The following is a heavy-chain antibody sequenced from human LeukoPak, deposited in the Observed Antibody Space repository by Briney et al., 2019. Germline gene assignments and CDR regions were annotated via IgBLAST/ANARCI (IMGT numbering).Heavy chain of an antibody. Sequence: SETLSLTCTVSGGPISSSRYYWGWIRQPPGKGLEWIGSIYYSGGTYYNPSLKSRVTVSVDTSKNQFSLKLSAVTAADTAVYYCARRSDSLGLDPWGQGTLVTVSS. CDR2: IYYSGGT. CDR1: GGPISSSRYY. J-gene: IGHJ5*02. CDR3: ARRSDSLGLDP. D-gene: IGHD3-9*01. V-gene: IGHV4-39*01.